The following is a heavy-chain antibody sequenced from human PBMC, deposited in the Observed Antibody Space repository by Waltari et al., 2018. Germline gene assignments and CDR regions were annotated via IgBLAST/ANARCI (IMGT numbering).Heavy chain of an antibody. J-gene: IGHJ4*02. D-gene: IGHD3-22*01. CDR3: ARTAFFRSSGYYFRS. V-gene: IGHV3-74*01. CDR1: GFILRASW. CDR2: ISTDGTTT. Sequence: EEQLLESGGGLVQPGGSLKLPCAASGFILRASWLPWVSHAPGAGLLWGARISTDGTTTTYADSVKGRFTISRDNAKNTLYLQMNSLTAEDTAVYFCARTAFFRSSGYYFRSWGQGTLVSVSS.